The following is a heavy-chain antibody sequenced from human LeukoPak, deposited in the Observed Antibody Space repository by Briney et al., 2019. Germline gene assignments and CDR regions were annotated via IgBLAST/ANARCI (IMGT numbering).Heavy chain of an antibody. CDR2: MNPNSGNT. Sequence: ASVKVSCKASGYTFTSYDINWVRQATGQGLEWMGWMNPNSGNTGYAQKFQGRVTITRNTSISTAYMELSSLRSEDTAVYYCARSRYPHYDFWSGYYPGSYYYYMDVWGKGTTVTVSS. J-gene: IGHJ6*03. CDR3: ARSRYPHYDFWSGYYPGSYYYYMDV. CDR1: GYTFTSYD. V-gene: IGHV1-8*03. D-gene: IGHD3-3*01.